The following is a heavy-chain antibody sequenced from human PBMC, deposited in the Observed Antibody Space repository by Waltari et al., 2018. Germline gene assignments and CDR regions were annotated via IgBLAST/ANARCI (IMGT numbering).Heavy chain of an antibody. CDR1: GFTFSSHG. Sequence: QVQLVESGGGVVQPGRSLRLSCAVSGFTFSSHGMHWVRQAPGKGLEWVAVIVDDGSQKYYADSVKGRFTISRDNSKSTMYLQMNSLRSDDTAVYFCAKDRLSDARGTYSFGTDVWGQGTTVTVS. D-gene: IGHD3-10*02. CDR2: IVDDGSQK. V-gene: IGHV3-30*18. J-gene: IGHJ6*02. CDR3: AKDRLSDARGTYSFGTDV.